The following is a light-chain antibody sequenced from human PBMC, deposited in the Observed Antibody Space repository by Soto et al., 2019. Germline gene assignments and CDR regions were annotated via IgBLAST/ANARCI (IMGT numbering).Light chain of an antibody. J-gene: IGKJ4*01. Sequence: DIQLTQAPPSLSASVGDRVTITCRASRGISSSLAWYQQEPGKAPKLLIYAASTLQSGVPSRFSGSGSGAEFTLTISSLQPEDFATYYCQQLKSYPLTFGGGTKVEIK. V-gene: IGKV1-9*01. CDR2: AAS. CDR1: RGISSS. CDR3: QQLKSYPLT.